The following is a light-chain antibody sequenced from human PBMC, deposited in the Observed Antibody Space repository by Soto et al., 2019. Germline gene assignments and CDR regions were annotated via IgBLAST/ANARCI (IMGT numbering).Light chain of an antibody. CDR2: GAS. J-gene: IGKJ2*01. CDR1: QSVSSSY. CDR3: QQYGSSSYT. Sequence: EIVLTQSPGTLSLSPGERATLSCRASQSVSSSYLAWYQQNPGQAPRLLIYGASSRATGIPDRFSGSGSGKDFTLTLSRLEPEDFAVYFCQQYGSSSYTFGQGTKLEIK. V-gene: IGKV3-20*01.